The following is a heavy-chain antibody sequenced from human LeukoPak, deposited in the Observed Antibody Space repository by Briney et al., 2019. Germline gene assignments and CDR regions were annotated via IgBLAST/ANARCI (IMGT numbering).Heavy chain of an antibody. J-gene: IGHJ4*02. CDR2: INAGNGNT. CDR3: ARGTPGGITFGGVTTHFDY. CDR1: GYTFTSYA. V-gene: IGHV1-3*01. Sequence: ASVKVSCKASGYTFTSYAMHWVRQAPGQRLEWMGWINAGNGNTKYSQKFQGRVTITRDTSASTAYMELSSLRSEDTAVYYCARGTPGGITFGGVTTHFDYWGQGTLVTVSS. D-gene: IGHD3-16*01.